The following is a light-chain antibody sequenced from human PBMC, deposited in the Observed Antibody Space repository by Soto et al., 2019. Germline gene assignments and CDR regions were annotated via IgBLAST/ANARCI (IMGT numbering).Light chain of an antibody. J-gene: IGLJ2*01. Sequence: QSVLTQPASVSGSPGQSITISCTGTSSDVGGYNYVSWHQQHPGKAPKLMIYYVSNRPSGVSNRFSGSKSGNTASLTISGLQAEDEADYYCSSYTSSSTLVVFGGGTKLTVL. V-gene: IGLV2-14*03. CDR3: SSYTSSSTLVV. CDR2: YVS. CDR1: SSDVGGYNY.